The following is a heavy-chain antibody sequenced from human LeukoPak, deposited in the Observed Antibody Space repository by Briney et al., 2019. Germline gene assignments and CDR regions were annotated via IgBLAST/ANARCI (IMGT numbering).Heavy chain of an antibody. D-gene: IGHD5-12*01. Sequence: GESLKLSRKGSGYRFTSYWIGWVRQLPGKGLECMGISYPGYSETSYSPSFQGQVTISADKSISTAYLQWSSLKASDTAMYYCASRPGGYDFGWFDPWGQGTLVTVSS. V-gene: IGHV5-51*01. CDR3: ASRPGGYDFGWFDP. CDR2: SYPGYSET. CDR1: GYRFTSYW. J-gene: IGHJ5*02.